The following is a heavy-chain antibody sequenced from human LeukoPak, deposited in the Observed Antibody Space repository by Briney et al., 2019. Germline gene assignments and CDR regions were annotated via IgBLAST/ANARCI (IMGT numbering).Heavy chain of an antibody. CDR2: IYYSGST. D-gene: IGHD3-10*01. CDR1: GGSISSYY. V-gene: IGHV4-39*07. Sequence: SETLSLTCTVSGGSISSYYWGWIRQPPGKGLEWIGSIYYSGSTYYNPSLKSRVTISVDTSKNQFSLKLSSVTAADTAVYYCASPRITMVRGVISTTRDYWGQGTLVTVSS. CDR3: ASPRITMVRGVISTTRDY. J-gene: IGHJ4*02.